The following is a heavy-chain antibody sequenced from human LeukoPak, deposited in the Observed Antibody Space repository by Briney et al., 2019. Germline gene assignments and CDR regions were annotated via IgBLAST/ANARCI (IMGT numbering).Heavy chain of an antibody. CDR3: ARFVAAPGAGFDY. CDR1: GYSFTNYW. V-gene: IGHV5-51*01. Sequence: GESLKISCKGSGYSFTNYWIGWVRQMAGEGLECMGIIYPGDSDTIYSPSFQGQVTISADKSISTAYLQWSSLRPSDTAMYYCARFVAAPGAGFDYWGQGALVTVSS. CDR2: IYPGDSDT. D-gene: IGHD6-13*01. J-gene: IGHJ4*02.